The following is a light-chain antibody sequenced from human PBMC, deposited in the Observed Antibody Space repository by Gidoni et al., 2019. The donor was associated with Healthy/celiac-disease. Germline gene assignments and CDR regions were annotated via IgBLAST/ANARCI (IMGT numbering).Light chain of an antibody. Sequence: EIVLTQSPGTLSLSPGERATLSPPSPRLLIYGASSRATGIPDRFSGSGSGTDFTLTISRLEPEDFAVYYCQQYGSSLWTFGQGTKVEIK. CDR3: QQYGSSLWT. V-gene: IGKV3-20*01. J-gene: IGKJ1*01. CDR2: GAS.